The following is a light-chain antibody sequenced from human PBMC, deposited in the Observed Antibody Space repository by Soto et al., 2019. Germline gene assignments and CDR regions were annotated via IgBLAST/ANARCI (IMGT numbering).Light chain of an antibody. CDR3: QSLGTGIQV. Sequence: QLVLTQSPSASASLGASVKLTCTLSSGYSTYAIAWHQQQSEKGPLFLMKINYDGTHSKGDGFFDRFSGSSSGAERHLTISRLQSEDEADYYCQSLGTGIQVFGGGTKLTVL. J-gene: IGLJ3*02. V-gene: IGLV4-69*01. CDR2: INYDGTH. CDR1: SGYSTYA.